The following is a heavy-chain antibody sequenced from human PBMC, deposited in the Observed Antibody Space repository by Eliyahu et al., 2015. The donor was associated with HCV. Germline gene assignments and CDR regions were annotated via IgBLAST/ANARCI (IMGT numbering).Heavy chain of an antibody. D-gene: IGHD1-1*01. CDR2: XXADGXVT. Sequence: EVQLVESGGGLVQPXGSLXLSCEASGFTFSTTWLYXVRQAPGKGLVWXSRXXADGXVTNYADSVKGRFTISRDNAKDTLYLQMSSLRAEDTAVYFCTTYKDGGRLDPWGQGTLVTVSS. J-gene: IGHJ5*02. V-gene: IGHV3-74*01. CDR1: GFTFSTTW. CDR3: TTYKDGGRLDP.